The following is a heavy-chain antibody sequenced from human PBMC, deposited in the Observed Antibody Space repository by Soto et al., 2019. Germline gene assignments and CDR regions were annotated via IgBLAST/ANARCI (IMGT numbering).Heavy chain of an antibody. CDR1: GFSLSTSGVG. Sequence: SGPTLVNPTQTLTLTCTFSGFSLSTSGVGVGWIRQPPGTALEWLALIYWNDDKRYSPSLKSRLTTTKDTSKNQVVLTMTNMDPVDTATYYCAHSPLHSSSWYLDYWGQGTLVTVSS. CDR3: AHSPLHSSSWYLDY. V-gene: IGHV2-5*01. J-gene: IGHJ4*02. CDR2: IYWNDDK. D-gene: IGHD6-13*01.